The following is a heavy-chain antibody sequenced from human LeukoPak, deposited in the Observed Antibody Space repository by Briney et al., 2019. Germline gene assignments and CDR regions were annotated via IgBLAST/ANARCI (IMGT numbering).Heavy chain of an antibody. Sequence: SSETLSLTCTVSGYSVSSGYYWGWIRQPPGKGLEWIGSVYHSGSTYYKPSLKSRVTISVDTSKNQFSLKLSSVTAADTAVYYCARVYYDFWSGYYPNYYYYYMDVWGKGTTVTVSS. V-gene: IGHV4-38-2*02. D-gene: IGHD3-3*01. J-gene: IGHJ6*03. CDR1: GYSVSSGYY. CDR3: ARVYYDFWSGYYPNYYYYYMDV. CDR2: VYHSGST.